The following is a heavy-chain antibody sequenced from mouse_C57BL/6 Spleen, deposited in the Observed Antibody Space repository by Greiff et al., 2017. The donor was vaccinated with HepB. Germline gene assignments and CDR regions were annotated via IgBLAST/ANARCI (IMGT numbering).Heavy chain of an antibody. CDR2: ISSGGSYT. CDR3: ARQNYYGSSYGLRYYFDY. J-gene: IGHJ2*01. Sequence: EVKVVESGGDLVKPGGSLKLSCAASGFTFSSYGMSWVRQTPDQRLEWVATISSGGSYTYYPDSVTGRFTISRDNAKNTLYLQMSSLKSEDTAMYYWARQNYYGSSYGLRYYFDYWGQGTTLTVSS. V-gene: IGHV5-6*01. D-gene: IGHD1-1*01. CDR1: GFTFSSYG.